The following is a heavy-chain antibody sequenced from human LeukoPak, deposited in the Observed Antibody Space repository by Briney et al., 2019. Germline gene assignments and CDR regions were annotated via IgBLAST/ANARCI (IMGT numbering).Heavy chain of an antibody. J-gene: IGHJ4*02. Sequence: GGSLRLSCTASGFPFSTYWLSWVRQAPGKGLEWVANINQDGSGEYYAGSVKGRFTIARDNAKNSLYLQMNSLRAEDTAVYYCARDDDVWSGWGHWGRGTLVTVST. CDR1: GFPFSTYW. V-gene: IGHV3-7*01. D-gene: IGHD3-3*01. CDR3: ARDDDVWSGWGH. CDR2: INQDGSGE.